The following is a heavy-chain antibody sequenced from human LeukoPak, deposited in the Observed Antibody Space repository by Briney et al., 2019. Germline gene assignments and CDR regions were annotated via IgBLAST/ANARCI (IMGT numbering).Heavy chain of an antibody. CDR3: ARIKGDYPYYYYGMDV. J-gene: IGHJ6*02. V-gene: IGHV4-39*01. D-gene: IGHD4-17*01. CDR1: GGSISSSSYY. Sequence: SETLSLTCTVSGGSISSSSYYWGWIRQPPGKGLEWIGSIYYSGSTYYNPSLKSRVTISVDTSKNQFSLKLSSVTAADTAVYYCARIKGDYPYYYYGMDVWGQGTTVTVSS. CDR2: IYYSGST.